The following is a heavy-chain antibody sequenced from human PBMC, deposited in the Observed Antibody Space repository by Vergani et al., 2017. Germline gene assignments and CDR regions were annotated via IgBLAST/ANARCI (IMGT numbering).Heavy chain of an antibody. CDR2: INPSGGST. Sequence: QVQLVQSGAEVKKPGASVKVSCKASGYTFTSYYMHWVRQAPGQGLEWMGIINPSGGSTSYAQKFQGRVTMTRDTSISTAYMELSRLRSDDTAVYYCAREWELSSSDYWGQGTLVTVSS. CDR1: GYTFTSYY. V-gene: IGHV1-46*01. J-gene: IGHJ4*02. D-gene: IGHD3-16*02. CDR3: AREWELSSSDY.